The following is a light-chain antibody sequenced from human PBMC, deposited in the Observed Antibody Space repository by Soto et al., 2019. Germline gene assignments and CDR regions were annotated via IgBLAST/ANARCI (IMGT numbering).Light chain of an antibody. CDR3: GSYTSTDTPFV. V-gene: IGLV2-14*01. CDR1: STDVGGYNY. Sequence: QSVLAQPSSVSGSPGQSLTISCTGTSTDVGGYNYVSWYQHHPGKGPKLIIYEVSNRPSGVSDRFSGSKSCNKASLIISNLEAEDESDYYCGSYTSTDTPFVFGTGTKVTVL. CDR2: EVS. J-gene: IGLJ1*01.